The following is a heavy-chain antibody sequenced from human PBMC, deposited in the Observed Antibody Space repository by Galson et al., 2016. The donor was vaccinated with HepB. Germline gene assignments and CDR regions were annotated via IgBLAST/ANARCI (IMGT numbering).Heavy chain of an antibody. CDR2: IEQDGSEE. CDR3: VAGAGWLPDY. D-gene: IGHD6-19*01. Sequence: SLRLSCAVSGLTFNIQYMSWVRRAPGKGLEWVANIEQDGSEENYVESVKGRFTISRDTAKNSAYLQMNTVRAEDTAIYYCVAGAGWLPDYWGQGTLGSVSS. J-gene: IGHJ4*02. V-gene: IGHV3-7*03. CDR1: GLTFNIQY.